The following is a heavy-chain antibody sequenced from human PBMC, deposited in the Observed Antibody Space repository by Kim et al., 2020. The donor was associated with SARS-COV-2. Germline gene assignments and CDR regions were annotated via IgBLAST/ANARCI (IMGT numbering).Heavy chain of an antibody. J-gene: IGHJ6*02. CDR1: GGSISSSSYY. Sequence: SETLSLTCTVSGGSISSSSYYWGWIRQPPGKGLEWIGSIYYSGSTYYNPSLKSRVTISVDTSKNQFSLKLSSVTAADTAVYYCARQGQDSYGYASNYYYYGMDVWGQGTTVTVSS. V-gene: IGHV4-39*01. D-gene: IGHD5-18*01. CDR2: IYYSGST. CDR3: ARQGQDSYGYASNYYYYGMDV.